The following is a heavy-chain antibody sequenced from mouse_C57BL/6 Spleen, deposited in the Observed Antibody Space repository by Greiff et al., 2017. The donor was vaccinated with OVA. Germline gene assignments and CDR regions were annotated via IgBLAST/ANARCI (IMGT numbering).Heavy chain of an antibody. J-gene: IGHJ4*01. CDR1: GFSLTSYG. V-gene: IGHV2-2*01. CDR2: IWSGGST. Sequence: QVQLQQSGPGLVQPSQSLSITCTVSGFSLTSYGVHWVRQSPGKGLEWLGVIWSGGSTDYNAAFISSLSISKDNSKSQVFFKMNSLQADDTAIYYCARGGGLYYAMDYWGQGTSLTVSS. D-gene: IGHD1-1*02. CDR3: ARGGGLYYAMDY.